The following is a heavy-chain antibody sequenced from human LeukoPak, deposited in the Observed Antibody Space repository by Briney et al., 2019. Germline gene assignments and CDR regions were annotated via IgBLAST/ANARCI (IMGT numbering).Heavy chain of an antibody. Sequence: GGSLRLSCAASGFTFDDYGMSWVRQAPGKGLEWVSGINWNGGSTGYADSVKGRFTISRDNAKNSLYLQMNSLRAEDTAVYYCARVAGVVLPDYSNYYYMDVWGKGTTVTVSS. CDR1: GFTFDDYG. D-gene: IGHD6-19*01. CDR2: INWNGGST. J-gene: IGHJ6*03. CDR3: ARVAGVVLPDYSNYYYMDV. V-gene: IGHV3-20*04.